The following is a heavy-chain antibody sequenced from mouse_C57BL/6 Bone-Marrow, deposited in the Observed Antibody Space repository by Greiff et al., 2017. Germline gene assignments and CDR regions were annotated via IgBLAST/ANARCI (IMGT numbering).Heavy chain of an antibody. D-gene: IGHD1-1*01. CDR1: GYTFTSYG. Sequence: QVQLQQSGAELARPGASVKLSCKASGYTFTSYGISWVKQRTGQGLEWIGEIYPRSGNTYYNEKFKGKATLTADKSSSTAYMELRSLTSEDSAVYFCASDYYGTDWYFDVWGTGTTVTVSS. J-gene: IGHJ1*03. V-gene: IGHV1-81*01. CDR2: IYPRSGNT. CDR3: ASDYYGTDWYFDV.